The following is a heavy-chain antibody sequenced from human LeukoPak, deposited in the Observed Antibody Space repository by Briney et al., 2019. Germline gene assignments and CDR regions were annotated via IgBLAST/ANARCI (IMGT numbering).Heavy chain of an antibody. Sequence: TPSETLSLTCAVYGGSFSGYYWSWIRQPPGKGLEWIGEINHSGSTNYNPSLKSRVTISVDTSKNQFSLKLRSVTAADTAVYYCARGGVVVSAANPALDYWGQGTLVTVSS. CDR1: GGSFSGYY. V-gene: IGHV4-34*01. CDR3: ARGGVVVSAANPALDY. D-gene: IGHD2-2*01. J-gene: IGHJ4*02. CDR2: INHSGST.